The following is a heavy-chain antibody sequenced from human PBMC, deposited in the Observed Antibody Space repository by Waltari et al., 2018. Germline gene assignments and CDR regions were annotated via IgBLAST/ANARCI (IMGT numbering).Heavy chain of an antibody. CDR1: GFTFSSYG. J-gene: IGHJ4*02. V-gene: IGHV3-33*01. CDR2: IWYDGSNK. Sequence: QVQLVESGGGVVQPGRSLRLSCAASGFTFSSYGMHWVRQAPGKGLEWVAGIWYDGSNKYYADYVKGRFTISRDNSKNTLYLQMNSLRAEDTAVYYCARSFSRNGYVLSKDYWGQGTLVTVSS. CDR3: ARSFSRNGYVLSKDY. D-gene: IGHD3-16*01.